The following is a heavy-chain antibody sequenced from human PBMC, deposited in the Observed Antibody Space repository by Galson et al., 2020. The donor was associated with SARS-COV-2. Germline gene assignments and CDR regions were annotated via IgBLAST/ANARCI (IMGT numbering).Heavy chain of an antibody. CDR2: IYYSGSI. D-gene: IGHD4-17*01. V-gene: IGHV4-39*01. CDR3: ARGTTVVTHNQSNYYYYYGMDV. J-gene: IGHJ6*02. CDR1: GDSISSSNSH. Sequence: SETLSLTCSFSGDSISSSNSHWGWIRQPPGVGLEWIGSIYYSGSIYYNPSLQSRVTISLDTSKSQFSLKLSSVTAADTAVYYCARGTTVVTHNQSNYYYYYGMDVWGQGTTVTVSS.